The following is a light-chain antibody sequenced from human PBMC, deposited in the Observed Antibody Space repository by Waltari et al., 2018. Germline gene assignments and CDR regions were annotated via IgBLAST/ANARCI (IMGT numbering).Light chain of an antibody. Sequence: QSALTQPASVSGSPGQSITISCSGSSSDIGNYKVVSWYQHHPGEAPNRIIYAGETRPPGVSNRFAGSNSGSTASLTISGLQAEDEAEYYCSSYTGSMKFGGGTGLTVL. CDR1: SSDIGNYKV. V-gene: IGLV2-23*01. J-gene: IGLJ2*01. CDR3: SSYTGSMK. CDR2: AGE.